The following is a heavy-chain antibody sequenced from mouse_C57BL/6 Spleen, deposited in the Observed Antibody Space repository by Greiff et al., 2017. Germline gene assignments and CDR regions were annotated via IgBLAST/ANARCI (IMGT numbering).Heavy chain of an antibody. CDR3: ARGSNYVDAMDY. V-gene: IGHV1-4*01. Sequence: VQLQQSGAELARPGASVKMSCKASGYTFTSYTMHWVTQRPGQGLEWIGYINPSSGYTKYNQKFKDKATLTADKSAGTSYMQLSSLTSEDSAVYYCARGSNYVDAMDYWGQGTSVTVSS. J-gene: IGHJ4*01. D-gene: IGHD2-5*01. CDR1: GYTFTSYT. CDR2: INPSSGYT.